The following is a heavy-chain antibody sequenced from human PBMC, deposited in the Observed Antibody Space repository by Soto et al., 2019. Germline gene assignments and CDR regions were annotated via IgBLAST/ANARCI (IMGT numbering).Heavy chain of an antibody. D-gene: IGHD4-4*01. CDR3: AKFKGTTFYPFDF. CDR1: GFTFNNYA. CDR2: ISGVDHST. V-gene: IGHV3-23*01. J-gene: IGHJ4*02. Sequence: LLESGGGLVQPGVSLRLSCAASGFTFNNYAMSWVRQAPGKGLEWVSAISGVDHSTYYADSVTGRFTISRDNSKNTLFLQMNSLRVEDSAIYYCAKFKGTTFYPFDFWGQGTLVTVAS.